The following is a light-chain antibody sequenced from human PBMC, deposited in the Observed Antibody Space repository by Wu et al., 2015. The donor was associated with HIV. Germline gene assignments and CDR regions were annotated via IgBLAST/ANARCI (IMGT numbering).Light chain of an antibody. V-gene: IGKV3-20*01. J-gene: IGKJ1*01. CDR2: SQS. CDR3: QQYGGSSWT. Sequence: EIVLTQSPGTLSLSPGERATLSCRASQSVSSSYLAWYQQKPGQAPRLLIYSQSTRAAGIPDRFSGSGSGTDFTLTIRRLESEDFGMYYCQQYGGSSWTFGKGPRWKSN. CDR1: QSVSSSY.